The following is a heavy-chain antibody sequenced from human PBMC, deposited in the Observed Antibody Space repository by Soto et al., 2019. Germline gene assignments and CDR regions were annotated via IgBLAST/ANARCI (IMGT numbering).Heavy chain of an antibody. V-gene: IGHV4-31*03. D-gene: IGHD6-6*01. CDR1: GGSISSGGYY. J-gene: IGHJ3*02. CDR2: IYYSGST. CDR3: ARGHLYSSSSLDAFDI. Sequence: QVQLQESGPGLVKPSQTLSLTCTVSGGSISSGGYYWSWIRQHPGKGLEWIGYIYYSGSTYYNPSLESRVTVSVDTSKNQFSLKLSSVTAADTAVYYCARGHLYSSSSLDAFDIWGQGTMVTVSS.